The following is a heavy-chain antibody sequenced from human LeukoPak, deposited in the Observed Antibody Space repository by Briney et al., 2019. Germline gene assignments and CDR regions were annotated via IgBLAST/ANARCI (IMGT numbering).Heavy chain of an antibody. V-gene: IGHV1-46*01. CDR3: ARGAVVGAPRDYYFDY. CDR2: INPSGGST. Sequence: ASVKVSCKASGYTFTSYYMHWVRQAPGQGLEWMGIINPSGGSTSYAQKFQGRVTMTRDMSTSTVYMELSSLRSEDTAVYYCARGAVVGAPRDYYFDYWGQGTLVTVSS. CDR1: GYTFTSYY. J-gene: IGHJ4*02. D-gene: IGHD1-26*01.